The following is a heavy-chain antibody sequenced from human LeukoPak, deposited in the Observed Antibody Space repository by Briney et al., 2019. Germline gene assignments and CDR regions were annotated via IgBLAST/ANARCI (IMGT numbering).Heavy chain of an antibody. V-gene: IGHV3-33*06. CDR1: GFTFRSYG. J-gene: IGHJ4*02. D-gene: IGHD5-24*01. CDR2: IWYDGSNK. Sequence: GGSLRLSCAASGFTFRSYGMHWVRQAPGKGLEWVAIIWYDGSNKYYADSVKGRFTISRVNSKNTLYLRMNGLRSEDTAVYYCAKGREEDGYNDFDYWGQGTLVTVSS. CDR3: AKGREEDGYNDFDY.